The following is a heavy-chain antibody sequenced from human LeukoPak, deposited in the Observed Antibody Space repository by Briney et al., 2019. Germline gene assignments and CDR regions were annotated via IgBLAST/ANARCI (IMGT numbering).Heavy chain of an antibody. D-gene: IGHD2-2*01. CDR3: ARGRYCSSTSCSGGYYYMDV. CDR2: INPRGGSV. V-gene: IGHV1-46*01. Sequence: ASVKVSCKSSGYTFTDYYIHWVRQAPGQGLEWMGLINPRGGSVSFPQNFQGRVTLTRDMSTSTVYMELSSLRSEDTAVYYCARGRYCSSTSCSGGYYYMDVWGKGTTVAVSS. CDR1: GYTFTDYY. J-gene: IGHJ6*03.